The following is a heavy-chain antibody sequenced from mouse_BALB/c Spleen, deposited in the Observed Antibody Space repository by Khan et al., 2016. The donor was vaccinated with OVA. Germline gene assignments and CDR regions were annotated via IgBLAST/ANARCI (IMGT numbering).Heavy chain of an antibody. J-gene: IGHJ3*01. CDR1: GFNIKDTY. Sequence: VRLQQSGAELVKPGASVKLSCTASGFNIKDTYMHWVKQRPEQGLEWIGRIDPASGNIKYDPKFHGKATITADTSSNTAYLQLSSLTSEDTAVYYCVSPNWFAYWGQGTLVTVSA. CDR2: IDPASGNI. V-gene: IGHV14-3*02. CDR3: VSPNWFAY.